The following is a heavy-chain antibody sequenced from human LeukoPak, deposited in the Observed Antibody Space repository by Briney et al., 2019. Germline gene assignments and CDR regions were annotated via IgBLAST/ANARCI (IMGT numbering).Heavy chain of an antibody. CDR2: INPAGNKK. CDR1: GLMFNGYW. V-gene: IGHV3-74*01. Sequence: GGSLRLSCAASGLMFNGYWMHWFRQVPGKGLVWVSEINPAGNKKNYADSVWGRFTVSRDDAKDTVYLQMDRVSVGDTAVYYCARGTVGAPGFDYWGQGTLVSVSS. J-gene: IGHJ4*02. D-gene: IGHD6-13*01. CDR3: ARGTVGAPGFDY.